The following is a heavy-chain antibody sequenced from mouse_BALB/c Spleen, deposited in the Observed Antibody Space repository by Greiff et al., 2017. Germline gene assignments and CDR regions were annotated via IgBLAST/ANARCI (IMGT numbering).Heavy chain of an antibody. J-gene: IGHJ3*01. Sequence: VQLQQSGAELAKPGASVKMSCKASGYTFTSYWMHWVKQRPGQGLEWIGYINPSTGYTEYNQKFKDKATLTADKSSSTAYMQLSSLTSEDSAVYYCARGDYGSSPGAYWGQGILVTVSA. CDR1: GYTFTSYW. D-gene: IGHD1-1*01. CDR3: ARGDYGSSPGAY. CDR2: INPSTGYT. V-gene: IGHV1-7*01.